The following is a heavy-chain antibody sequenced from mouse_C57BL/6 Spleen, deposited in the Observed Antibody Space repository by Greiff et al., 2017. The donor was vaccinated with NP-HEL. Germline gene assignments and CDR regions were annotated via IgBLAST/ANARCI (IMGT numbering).Heavy chain of an antibody. Sequence: VQLQQSDAELVKPGASVKISCKVSGYTFTDHTIHWMKQRPEQGLEWIGYIYPRDGSTKYNEKFKGKATLTADKSSSTAYMQLNSLTSEDSAVYFCARHLKLSDYYWYFDVWGTGTTVTVSS. CDR3: ARHLKLSDYYWYFDV. CDR1: GYTFTDHT. V-gene: IGHV1-78*01. J-gene: IGHJ1*03. CDR2: IYPRDGST. D-gene: IGHD2-4*01.